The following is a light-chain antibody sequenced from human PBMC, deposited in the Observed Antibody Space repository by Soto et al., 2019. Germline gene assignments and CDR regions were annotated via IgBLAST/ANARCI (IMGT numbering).Light chain of an antibody. CDR3: QQYDSSWT. Sequence: EIVLTQSPGTLSLSPGERATLSCRASQSVSSSYLAWYQQKPGQAPRLLIYGASSRATGIPDRFSGSGSETDFTLTISRLEPEDFAVYYCQQYDSSWTFGQGTKVEIK. V-gene: IGKV3-20*01. CDR2: GAS. J-gene: IGKJ1*01. CDR1: QSVSSSY.